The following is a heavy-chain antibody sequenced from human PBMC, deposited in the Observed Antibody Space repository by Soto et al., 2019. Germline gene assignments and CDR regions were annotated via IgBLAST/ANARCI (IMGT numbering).Heavy chain of an antibody. J-gene: IGHJ5*02. Sequence: QITWKESGPTLVKPTQTLTLTCAFSGFSLTTRGVGVGWIRQPPVMALECLALIYWDDDKRYSPSLQSRLSITKDTSKNQVVLTMTNVDPVDTATYYCAHIPNYYQYDWFDPWGQGTLVSVSS. CDR1: GFSLTTRGVG. CDR2: IYWDDDK. V-gene: IGHV2-5*02. D-gene: IGHD3-16*01. CDR3: AHIPNYYQYDWFDP.